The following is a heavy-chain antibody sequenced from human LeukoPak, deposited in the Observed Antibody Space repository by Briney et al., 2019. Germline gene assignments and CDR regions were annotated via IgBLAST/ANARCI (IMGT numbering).Heavy chain of an antibody. CDR3: ARVDRLGELLWRQLWFDP. CDR2: ISAYNGNT. D-gene: IGHD3-10*01. CDR1: GYTFTSYG. Sequence: ASVKVSCKASGYTFTSYGISWVRQAPGQGLEWMGWISAYNGNTNYAQKLQGRVTMTTDTSTSTAYMELRSLRSDDTAVYYCARVDRLGELLWRQLWFDPWGQGTLVTVSS. V-gene: IGHV1-18*01. J-gene: IGHJ5*02.